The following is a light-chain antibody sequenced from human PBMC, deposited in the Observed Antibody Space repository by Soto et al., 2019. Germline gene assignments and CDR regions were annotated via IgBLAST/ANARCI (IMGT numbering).Light chain of an antibody. CDR2: EGT. CDR1: SSDVGSYNL. CDR3: CSYAGSSNVV. V-gene: IGLV2-23*01. J-gene: IGLJ2*01. Sequence: QSALTQPASVSGSPEQSITISCTGTSSDVGSYNLVSWYQQHPGKAPKLMIYEGTKRPSGVSNRFSGSKSGNTASLTISGLQAEDEADYYCCSYAGSSNVVFGGGTQLTVL.